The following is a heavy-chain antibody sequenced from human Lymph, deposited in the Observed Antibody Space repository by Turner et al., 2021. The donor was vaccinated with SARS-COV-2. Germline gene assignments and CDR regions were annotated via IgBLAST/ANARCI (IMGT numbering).Heavy chain of an antibody. CDR1: GFTFSSYG. D-gene: IGHD2-15*01. V-gene: IGHV3-48*02. CDR3: ARDRGGYGADYYGMDV. J-gene: IGHJ6*02. Sequence: EVQLVESGGGLVQPGGSLRLSCAASGFTFSSYGMNWVRQAPGKGLEWVSYISISSSTIYYADSVKGRFTISRDNAKNSLYLQMNSLRDEDTAVYYCARDRGGYGADYYGMDVWGQGTTVTVSS. CDR2: ISISSSTI.